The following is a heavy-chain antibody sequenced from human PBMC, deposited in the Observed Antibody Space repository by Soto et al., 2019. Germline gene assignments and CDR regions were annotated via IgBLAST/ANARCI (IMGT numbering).Heavy chain of an antibody. V-gene: IGHV4-39*01. D-gene: IGHD3-16*02. CDR2: IYYSGST. CDR3: ARSLGSIMITFGGVIDYGMDV. Sequence: SETLSLTCTVSGGSISSSSYYWGWIRQPPGKGLEWIGSIYYSGSTYYNPSLKSRVTISVDTSKNQFSLKLSSVTAADTAVYYCARSLGSIMITFGGVIDYGMDVWGQGTTVT. J-gene: IGHJ6*02. CDR1: GGSISSSSYY.